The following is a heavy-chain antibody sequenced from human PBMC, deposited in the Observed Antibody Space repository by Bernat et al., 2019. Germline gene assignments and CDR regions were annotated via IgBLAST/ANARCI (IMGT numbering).Heavy chain of an antibody. Sequence: EVQLVESGGGLVQPGGSLRLSCSASGFTFSNYVMHWVRQAPGKGLEYVSNIVNNGGIQYYADSVKGRFAISRDNSKDTLYLQMSSLRAEDTAVYYCVRDRDGGWSFDPWGQGTLVTVSS. V-gene: IGHV3-64D*06. D-gene: IGHD6-19*01. CDR3: VRDRDGGWSFDP. CDR1: GFTFSNYV. J-gene: IGHJ5*02. CDR2: IVNNGGIQ.